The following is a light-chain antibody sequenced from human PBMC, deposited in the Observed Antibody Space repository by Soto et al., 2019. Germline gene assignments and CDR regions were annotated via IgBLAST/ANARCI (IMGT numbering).Light chain of an antibody. Sequence: EIVMTQSPATLSVSPGERVTLSCRASQRVTTRLAWYQHKPGQAPRLLMSGASSRASGVPVRFSGSGSGTDFTLTISRLEPEDFALYYCQQYGGSPITFGLGTRLEI. J-gene: IGKJ5*01. CDR2: GAS. V-gene: IGKV3-20*01. CDR1: QRVTTR. CDR3: QQYGGSPIT.